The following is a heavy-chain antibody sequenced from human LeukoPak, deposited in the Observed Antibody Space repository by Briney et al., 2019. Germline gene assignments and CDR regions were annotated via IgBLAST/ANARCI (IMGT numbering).Heavy chain of an antibody. CDR2: IYYSGST. Sequence: KPSETLSLTCAVYGGSFSGYYWSWIRQPPGKGLEWIGYIYYSGSTYYNPSLKSRVTISVDTSKNQFSLKLSSVTAADTAVYYCARDRSGSYLFDYWGQGTLVTVSS. CDR1: GGSFSGYY. D-gene: IGHD1-26*01. V-gene: IGHV4-34*09. J-gene: IGHJ4*02. CDR3: ARDRSGSYLFDY.